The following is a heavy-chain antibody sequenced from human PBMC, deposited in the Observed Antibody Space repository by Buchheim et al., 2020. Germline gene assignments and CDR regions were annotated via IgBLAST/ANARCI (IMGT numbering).Heavy chain of an antibody. J-gene: IGHJ6*02. CDR1: GFTFSSYS. Sequence: EVQLVESGGGLVKPGGSLRLSCAASGFTFSSYSMNWVRQAPGKGLEWVSSISSSSSYIYYADSVKGRFTISRDNAKNSLYLQMNSLRAEDTAVYYCARDSASSYCDGDCYLPAHYGMDVWGQGTT. CDR3: ARDSASSYCDGDCYLPAHYGMDV. V-gene: IGHV3-21*01. CDR2: ISSSSSYI. D-gene: IGHD2-21*02.